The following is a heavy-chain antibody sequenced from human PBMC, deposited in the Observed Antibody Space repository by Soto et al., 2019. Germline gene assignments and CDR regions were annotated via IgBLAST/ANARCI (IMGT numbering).Heavy chain of an antibody. V-gene: IGHV4-34*01. Sequence: QVQLQQWGAGLLKPSETLSLTCAVYGGSFSGYYWSWIRQPPGKGLEWIGEINHSGSTNYNPSLKSRVTISVDTSKNQFSLKLSSVTAADTAVYYCARGWGRISDYWGQGALVAGS. J-gene: IGHJ4*02. CDR1: GGSFSGYY. CDR2: INHSGST. CDR3: ARGWGRISDY. D-gene: IGHD7-27*01.